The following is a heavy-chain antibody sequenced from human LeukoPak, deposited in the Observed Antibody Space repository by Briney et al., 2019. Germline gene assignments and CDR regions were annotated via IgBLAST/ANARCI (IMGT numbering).Heavy chain of an antibody. CDR3: AREGTTIVVALDY. CDR1: GFTFSSHV. CDR2: ISSDGSSK. V-gene: IGHV3-30-3*01. Sequence: GGSLRLSCAASGFTFSSHVMHWVRQAPGKGPEWVAVISSDGSSKYYADSVKGRFTISRHNSKNTLYLQMKSLRAEDTAVYYCAREGTTIVVALDYWGQGTLVTVSS. D-gene: IGHD3-22*01. J-gene: IGHJ4*02.